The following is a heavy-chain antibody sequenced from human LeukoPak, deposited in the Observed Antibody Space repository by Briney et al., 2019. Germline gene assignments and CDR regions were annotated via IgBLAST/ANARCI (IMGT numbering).Heavy chain of an antibody. D-gene: IGHD3-3*01. CDR1: GFTFSNYW. Sequence: GGSLRLSCAASGFTFSNYWMSWVRQAPGKGLEWVANIKRDGSDNYYVGSVEGRFTISRDNSKNTLYLQMNSLRAEDTAVYYCAKEWGDYDFWSGYQIYYYYMDVWGKGTTVTVSS. V-gene: IGHV3-7*03. CDR2: IKRDGSDN. CDR3: AKEWGDYDFWSGYQIYYYYMDV. J-gene: IGHJ6*03.